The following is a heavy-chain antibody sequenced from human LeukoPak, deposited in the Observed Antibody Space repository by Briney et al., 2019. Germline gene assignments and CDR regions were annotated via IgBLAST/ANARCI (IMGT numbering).Heavy chain of an antibody. Sequence: SETLSLTCTVSGGSINSGSYYWGWIRQPPGKGLEWIGSIFYSGNTYYNPSLKSRVTISVDTSKNQFSLKLSSVTAADTAVYYCARAPYCSSTSCTVGKSEYYYYYMDVWGKGTTVTVSS. CDR2: IFYSGNT. CDR3: ARAPYCSSTSCTVGKSEYYYYYMDV. J-gene: IGHJ6*03. D-gene: IGHD2-2*01. CDR1: GGSINSGSYY. V-gene: IGHV4-39*07.